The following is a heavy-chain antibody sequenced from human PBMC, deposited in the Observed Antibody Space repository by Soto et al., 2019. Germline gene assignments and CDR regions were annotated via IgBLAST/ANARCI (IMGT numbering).Heavy chain of an antibody. D-gene: IGHD1-1*01. CDR3: AKGTRWLAANIDY. CDR2: ISGSGGST. CDR1: GFTFSSYA. V-gene: IGHV3-23*01. J-gene: IGHJ4*02. Sequence: EVQLLESGGGLVQPGGSLRLSCAASGFTFSSYAMSWVRQAPGKGLEWVSAISGSGGSTYYADSVKGRFPISRDNAKNTLYLQMNSLRAEDTAVYYCAKGTRWLAANIDYWGQGTLVTVSS.